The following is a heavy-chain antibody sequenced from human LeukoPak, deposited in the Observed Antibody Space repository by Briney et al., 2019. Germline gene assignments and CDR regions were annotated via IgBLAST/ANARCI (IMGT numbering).Heavy chain of an antibody. Sequence: SETLSLTCTVSGGSISSSSYYWGWIRQPPGKGLEWIGSIYYSGSTYYNPSLKSRVTISVDTSKNQFSPKLSSVTAADTAVYYCARQGSGYYWGKYYFDYWGQGTLVTVSS. V-gene: IGHV4-39*01. D-gene: IGHD3-22*01. CDR2: IYYSGST. J-gene: IGHJ4*02. CDR3: ARQGSGYYWGKYYFDY. CDR1: GGSISSSSYY.